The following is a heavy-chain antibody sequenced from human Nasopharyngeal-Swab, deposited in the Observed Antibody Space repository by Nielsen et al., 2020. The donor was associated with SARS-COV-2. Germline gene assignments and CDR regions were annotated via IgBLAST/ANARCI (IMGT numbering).Heavy chain of an antibody. CDR1: GYSFSSYW. CDR2: VNQDGSRT. J-gene: IGHJ3*02. CDR3: VKDLRGKYAFDI. Sequence: GESLKISCAASGYSFSSYWMHWVRQAPGKGLVWVSRVNQDGSRTDYADSVRGRFTISRDNAKNTLYLQMSSLRAEDTALYWCVKDLRGKYAFDIWGQGTMVTVSS. V-gene: IGHV3-74*01. D-gene: IGHD3-16*01.